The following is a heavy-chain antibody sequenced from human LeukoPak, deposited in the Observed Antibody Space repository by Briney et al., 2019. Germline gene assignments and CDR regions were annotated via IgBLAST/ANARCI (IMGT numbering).Heavy chain of an antibody. Sequence: GGSLRLSCAASGFTFSSYWMHWVRQAPGKGLVWVSRINSDGSSTSYADSVKGRFTISRDNAKNTLYLQMNSLRAEDTAVYYCARDRRGYSYGYITVAFDYWGQGTLVTVSS. CDR2: INSDGSST. CDR1: GFTFSSYW. V-gene: IGHV3-74*01. D-gene: IGHD5-18*01. J-gene: IGHJ4*02. CDR3: ARDRRGYSYGYITVAFDY.